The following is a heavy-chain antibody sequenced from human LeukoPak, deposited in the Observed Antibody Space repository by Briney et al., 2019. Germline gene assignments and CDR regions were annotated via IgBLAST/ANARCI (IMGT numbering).Heavy chain of an antibody. CDR2: INWNGGST. Sequence: GGSLRLSCAASGFTFDDYGMSWVRQAPGKGLEWVSGINWNGGSTGYADSVKGRFTVSRDNSKNTLYLQMNSLRAEDTAVYYCANINFDYLDNYWGQGTLVTVSS. CDR1: GFTFDDYG. J-gene: IGHJ4*02. CDR3: ANINFDYLDNY. V-gene: IGHV3-20*04. D-gene: IGHD3-9*01.